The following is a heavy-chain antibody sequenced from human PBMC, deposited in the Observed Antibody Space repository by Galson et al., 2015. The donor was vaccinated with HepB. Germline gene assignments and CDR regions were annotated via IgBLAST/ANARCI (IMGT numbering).Heavy chain of an antibody. CDR2: INEDGSEK. J-gene: IGHJ3*02. CDR1: GFTFSRYW. D-gene: IGHD3-16*01. Sequence: SLRLSCAASGFTFSRYWMSWVRQASGKGLEWLIQINEDGSEKHYVDSLNGRFSISRDNGKNSLFLQMESLRGEDTAVYYCVRDGGAGLPRAAFDIWGQGTMVTVSS. CDR3: VRDGGAGLPRAAFDI. V-gene: IGHV3-7*01.